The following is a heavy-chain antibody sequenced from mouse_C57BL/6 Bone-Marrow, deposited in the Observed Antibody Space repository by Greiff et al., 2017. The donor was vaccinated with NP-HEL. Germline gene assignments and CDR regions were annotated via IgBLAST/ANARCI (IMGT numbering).Heavy chain of an antibody. CDR3: TRGDYGSRNWYFDV. Sequence: EVHLVESGEGLVKPGGSLKLSCAASGFTFSSYAMSWVRQTPEKRLEWVAYISSGGDYIYYADTVKGRFTISRDNARNTLYLQMSSLKSEDTAMYYCTRGDYGSRNWYFDVWGTGTTVTVSS. V-gene: IGHV5-9-1*02. J-gene: IGHJ1*03. D-gene: IGHD1-1*01. CDR1: GFTFSSYA. CDR2: ISSGGDYI.